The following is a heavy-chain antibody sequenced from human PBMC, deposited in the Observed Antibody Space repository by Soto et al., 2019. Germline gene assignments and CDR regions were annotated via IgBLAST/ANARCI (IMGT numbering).Heavy chain of an antibody. J-gene: IGHJ6*02. V-gene: IGHV1-69*01. CDR2: IIPIFGTA. CDR3: ARSLGYCSGGSCYSHYYYYYGMDV. Sequence: QVRLVQSGAEVKKPGSSVKVSCKASGGTFSSYAISWVRQAPGQGLEWMGGIIPIFGTANYAQKFQGRVTITADESTSTAYMELSSLRSEDTAVYYCARSLGYCSGGSCYSHYYYYYGMDVWGQGTTVTVSS. D-gene: IGHD2-15*01. CDR1: GGTFSSYA.